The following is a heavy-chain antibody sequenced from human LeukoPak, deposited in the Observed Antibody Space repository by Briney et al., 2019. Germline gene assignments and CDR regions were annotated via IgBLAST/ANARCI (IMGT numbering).Heavy chain of an antibody. CDR2: IVPMPDIT. J-gene: IGHJ4*02. Sequence: GASVKVSCKASGGTFRSGSINWLRQAPGQGLEWMGRIVPMPDITTYSQTFQGRVTITADKSTGTAYMELSSLTSEDTAVYYCARASDLVTTWDYFDSWGQGSLVIVSS. V-gene: IGHV1-69*02. D-gene: IGHD4-17*01. CDR1: GGTFRSGS. CDR3: ARASDLVTTWDYFDS.